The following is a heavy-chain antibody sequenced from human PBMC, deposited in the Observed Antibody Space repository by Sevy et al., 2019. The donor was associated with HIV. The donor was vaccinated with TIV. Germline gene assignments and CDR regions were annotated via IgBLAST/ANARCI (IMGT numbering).Heavy chain of an antibody. V-gene: IGHV4-61*01. CDR3: ARDKWGYCTNGVCLKWFDD. Sequence: SGTLSLTCTVSGGSVSSGSYYWSWIRQPPGKGLEWIGYLYYSGSTNYNPSLKSRVTISIDTSKNQFSLKLSSVTAADTAEYYCARDKWGYCTNGVCLKWFDDWGQGTLVTVSS. D-gene: IGHD2-8*01. J-gene: IGHJ4*02. CDR2: LYYSGST. CDR1: GGSVSSGSYY.